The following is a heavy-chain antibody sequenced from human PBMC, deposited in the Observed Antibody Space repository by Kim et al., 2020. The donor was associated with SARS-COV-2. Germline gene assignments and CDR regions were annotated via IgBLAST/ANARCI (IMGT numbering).Heavy chain of an antibody. J-gene: IGHJ6*03. D-gene: IGHD6-6*01. CDR2: ISAYNGNT. Sequence: ASVKVSCKASGYTFTSYGISWVRQAPGQGLEWMGWISAYNGNTNYAQKLQGRVTMTTDTSTSTAYMELRSLRSDDTAVYYCARVIAARPPRGNYYYMDVWGKGTTVTVSS. V-gene: IGHV1-18*01. CDR1: GYTFTSYG. CDR3: ARVIAARPPRGNYYYMDV.